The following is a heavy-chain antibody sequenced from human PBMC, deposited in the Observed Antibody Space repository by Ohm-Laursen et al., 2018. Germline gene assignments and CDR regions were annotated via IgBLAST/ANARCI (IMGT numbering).Heavy chain of an antibody. J-gene: IGHJ4*02. Sequence: GTLSLTCTVSGASINSHHWSFIRQPPGKGLEWIAFVYYSGSTYYNPSLKSRVSMSVDTSNNQFSLQLRYVTAADTAVYHCASSGSRSRAWYSFDSWGQGTLVTVSS. CDR1: GASINSHH. CDR3: ASSGSRSRAWYSFDS. CDR2: VYYSGST. V-gene: IGHV4-59*11. D-gene: IGHD2-2*01.